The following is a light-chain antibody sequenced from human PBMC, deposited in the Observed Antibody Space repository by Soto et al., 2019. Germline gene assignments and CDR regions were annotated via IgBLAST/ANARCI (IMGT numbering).Light chain of an antibody. V-gene: IGKV1-5*03. CDR2: KAS. J-gene: IGKJ1*01. CDR1: QGISTS. CDR3: QHCDSYWT. Sequence: IQMTQSPSTLLASVGDRVTITCRAIQGISTSLAWYQQKPGKAPKVLIYKASSLESGVPSRFSGSGSGTEFTLTISSLQPDDFATYYCQHCDSYWTFGQGTKVEIK.